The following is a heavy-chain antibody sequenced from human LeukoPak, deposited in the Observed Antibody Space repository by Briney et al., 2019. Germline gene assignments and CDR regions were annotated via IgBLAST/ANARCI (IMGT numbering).Heavy chain of an antibody. CDR3: ARATTVTLPFDY. Sequence: GGSLRLSCAASGFTFSSYGMHWVRQAPGKGLEWVAFIRYDGSNKYYADSVKGRFTISRDNSKNTLYLQMNSLRAEDTAVYYCARATTVTLPFDYWGQGTLVTVSS. CDR2: IRYDGSNK. J-gene: IGHJ4*02. CDR1: GFTFSSYG. D-gene: IGHD4-17*01. V-gene: IGHV3-30*02.